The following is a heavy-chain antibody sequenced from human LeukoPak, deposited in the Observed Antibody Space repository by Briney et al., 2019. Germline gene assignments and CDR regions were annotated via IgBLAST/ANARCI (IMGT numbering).Heavy chain of an antibody. D-gene: IGHD4-17*01. CDR2: IYYSGST. Sequence: SQTLSLNCTVSGGSVSSGGYYWSWIRQHPGKGLEWIGYIYYSGSTKYNPSLKSQITISVDTSKNQFSLKLSSVTAADTAMYYCARQGNGDLYYFDYWGQGTLVTVSS. CDR3: ARQGNGDLYYFDY. J-gene: IGHJ4*02. V-gene: IGHV4-31*01. CDR1: GGSVSSGGYY.